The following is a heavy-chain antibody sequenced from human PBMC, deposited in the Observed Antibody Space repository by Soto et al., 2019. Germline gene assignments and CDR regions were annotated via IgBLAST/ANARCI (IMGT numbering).Heavy chain of an antibody. J-gene: IGHJ4*02. CDR1: GYTFTTYG. CDR3: ARGPTDYYDNSGDYFLDY. D-gene: IGHD3-22*01. V-gene: IGHV1-18*01. CDR2: ISTYNGNT. Sequence: QVQLVQSGAEVKKPGASVKVSCKASGYTFTTYGMSWVRQAPGQGLDWMGWISTYNGNTKYAERLQGRVTLTTDTTTSTAYMELRSLRSGDTAVYYCARGPTDYYDNSGDYFLDYWGQGTLVTVSS.